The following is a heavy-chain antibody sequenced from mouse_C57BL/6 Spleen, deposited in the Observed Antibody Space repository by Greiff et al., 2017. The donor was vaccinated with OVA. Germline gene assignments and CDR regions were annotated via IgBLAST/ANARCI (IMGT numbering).Heavy chain of an antibody. CDR3: ARWYFDV. Sequence: VQLQQSGGGLVKPGGSLKLSCAASGFTFSDYGMHWVRQAPEKGLEWVAYISSGSSTIYYADTVKGRFTISRDNAKNTLFLQMTSLRSEDTAMYYCARWYFDVWGTGTTVTVSS. CDR2: ISSGSSTI. J-gene: IGHJ1*03. V-gene: IGHV5-17*01. CDR1: GFTFSDYG.